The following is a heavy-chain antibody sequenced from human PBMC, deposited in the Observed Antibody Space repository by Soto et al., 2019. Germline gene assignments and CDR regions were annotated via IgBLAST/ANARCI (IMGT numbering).Heavy chain of an antibody. CDR2: ISAYNGNT. D-gene: IGHD3-22*01. CDR1: CYTFTSYC. CDR3: AVVTYYYDRSGYYSAY. Sequence: EASVKVSFKASCYTFTSYCISWVRQAPGQGLEWMGWISAYNGNTNYAQKLQGRGTMTTDTSTSTAYMELRSLRSDDTAVYYRAVVTYYYDRSGYYSAYWGQGTLVSGSS. V-gene: IGHV1-18*01. J-gene: IGHJ4*02.